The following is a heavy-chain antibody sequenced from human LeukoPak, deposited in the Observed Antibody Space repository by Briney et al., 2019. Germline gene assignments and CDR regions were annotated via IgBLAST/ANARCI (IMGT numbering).Heavy chain of an antibody. CDR3: ATDPDPHCSGGSCYPFDY. J-gene: IGHJ4*02. V-gene: IGHV1-69*13. D-gene: IGHD2-15*01. CDR1: GGTFCSYA. CDR2: IIPIFGTA. Sequence: SVKVSCKASGGTFCSYAISWVRQAPGQGLEWVGGIIPIFGTANYAQKFQGRVTITADESTSTAYMELSSLRSEDTAVYYCATDPDPHCSGGSCYPFDYWGQGTLVTVSS.